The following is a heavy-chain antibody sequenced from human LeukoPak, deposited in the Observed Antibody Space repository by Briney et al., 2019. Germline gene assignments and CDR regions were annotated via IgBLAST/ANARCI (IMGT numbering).Heavy chain of an antibody. D-gene: IGHD6-13*01. J-gene: IGHJ4*02. V-gene: IGHV4-34*01. CDR2: INHSGST. Sequence: SETLSLTCAVYGGSFSGYYWSWIRQPPGKGLEWIGEINHSGSTNYNPSLKSRVTISVDTSKNQFSLKLSSVTAADTAVYYCARHTYSSSWVLDYWGQGTLVTVSS. CDR3: ARHTYSSSWVLDY. CDR1: GGSFSGYY.